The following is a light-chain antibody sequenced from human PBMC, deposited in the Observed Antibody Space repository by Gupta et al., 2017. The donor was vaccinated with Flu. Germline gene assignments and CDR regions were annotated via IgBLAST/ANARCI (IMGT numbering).Light chain of an antibody. J-gene: IGKJ1*01. V-gene: IGKV3-15*01. CDR1: QSVSSN. CDR3: QQYNNWPLT. CDR2: AVS. Sequence: EIVMTQSPATLSVSPGERATLSCRASQSVSSNLAWYQQTPGQAPRLLIFAVSTRATGIPARFSGSRSGTEFTLTISSLQSEDFAVYYCQQYNNWPLTFGQGTKVEFK.